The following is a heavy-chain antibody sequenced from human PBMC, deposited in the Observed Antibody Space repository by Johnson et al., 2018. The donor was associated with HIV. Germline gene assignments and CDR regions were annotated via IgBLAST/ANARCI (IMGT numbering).Heavy chain of an antibody. CDR3: AREGTVAYGGAFEI. D-gene: IGHD4-23*01. J-gene: IGHJ3*02. V-gene: IGHV3-66*01. Sequence: VQLVESGGGLVKPGGSLRLSCAASGFTFSDYYMSWIRQAPGKGLEWVSVIYSGGSTYYADSVKGRFTISRDNSKNTLYLQMNSLRAEDTAVYYCAREGTVAYGGAFEIWGQGTMVTVSS. CDR1: GFTFSDYY. CDR2: IYSGGST.